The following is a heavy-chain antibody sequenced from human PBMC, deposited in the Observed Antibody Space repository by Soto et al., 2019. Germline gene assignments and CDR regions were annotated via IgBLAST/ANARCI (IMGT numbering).Heavy chain of an antibody. V-gene: IGHV3-66*01. CDR1: GFTVSSNY. CDR2: IYSGGST. CDR3: AREVGPYSSSSDGPFDY. J-gene: IGHJ4*02. Sequence: EVHLVESGGGLVQPGGSLRLSCAASGFTVSSNYMNWVRQAPGKGLEWVSIIYSGGSTNYADYVKGRLTISRDNSKNTLYLQMHSLRADDTAVYYCAREVGPYSSSSDGPFDYWGQGTLVTVSS. D-gene: IGHD6-6*01.